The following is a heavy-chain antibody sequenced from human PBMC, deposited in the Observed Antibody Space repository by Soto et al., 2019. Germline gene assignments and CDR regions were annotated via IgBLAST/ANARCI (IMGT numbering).Heavy chain of an antibody. D-gene: IGHD3-22*01. V-gene: IGHV4-34*01. CDR1: GGSFSGYY. J-gene: IGHJ4*02. Sequence: PSETLSLTCAVYGGSFSGYYWSWIRQPPGKGLEWIGEINHSGSTNYNPSLKSRVTISVDTSKNQFSLKLSSVTAADTAVYYCARAGQEYYYDSSGYYFDYWGQGTLVTVSS. CDR2: INHSGST. CDR3: ARAGQEYYYDSSGYYFDY.